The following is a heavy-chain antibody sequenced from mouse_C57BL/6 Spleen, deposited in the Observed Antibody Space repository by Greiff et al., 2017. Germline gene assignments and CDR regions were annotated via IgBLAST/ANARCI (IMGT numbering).Heavy chain of an antibody. J-gene: IGHJ2*01. D-gene: IGHD1-1*01. CDR1: GYTFTSYW. Sequence: VKLQQPGAELVKPGASVKMSCKASGYTFTSYWITWVKQRPGQGLEWIGDIYPSSGSTNYNEKFKSKATLTVDTSSSTAYMQLSSLTSEDSAVYYCARHGSSFDYWGQGTTLTVSS. CDR3: ARHGSSFDY. CDR2: IYPSSGST. V-gene: IGHV1-55*01.